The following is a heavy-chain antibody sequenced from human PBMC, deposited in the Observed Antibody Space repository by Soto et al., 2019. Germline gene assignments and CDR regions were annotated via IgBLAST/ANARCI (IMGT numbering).Heavy chain of an antibody. CDR1: GYTFTSYG. CDR2: ISAYNGNT. V-gene: IGHV1-18*01. CDR3: ARVRYYDSSGYYSSHPAPPNFDY. Sequence: QVQLVQSGAEVKKPGASVKVSCKASGYTFTSYGISWVRQAPGQGLEWMGWISAYNGNTNYAQKLQGRVTMTTDTSTSTAYMELRSLRSDDTAVYYCARVRYYDSSGYYSSHPAPPNFDYWGQGTLVTVSS. D-gene: IGHD3-22*01. J-gene: IGHJ4*02.